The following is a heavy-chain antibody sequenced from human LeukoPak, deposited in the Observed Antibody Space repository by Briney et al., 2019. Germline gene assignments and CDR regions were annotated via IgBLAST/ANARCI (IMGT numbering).Heavy chain of an antibody. D-gene: IGHD3-22*01. V-gene: IGHV3-15*01. CDR3: TTGGHYYDSSGYYFGPDY. CDR2: IKRKIDGGTT. Sequence: PGRSLRLSCAASGFTFSSYAMHWVRQAPGKGLEWVGRIKRKIDGGTTDYAAPVRGRFTISRDDSKNTLYLQMNSLKTEDTAVYYCTTGGHYYDSSGYYFGPDYWGQGTLVTVSS. J-gene: IGHJ4*02. CDR1: GFTFSSYA.